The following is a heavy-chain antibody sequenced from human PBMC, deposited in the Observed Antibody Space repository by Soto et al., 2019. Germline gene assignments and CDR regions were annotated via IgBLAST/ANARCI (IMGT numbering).Heavy chain of an antibody. CDR3: ARGGYYDFWSGKGYFDY. D-gene: IGHD3-3*01. Sequence: SETLSLTCAVYGGSFSGYYWSWIRQPPVKVLEWIGEINHSGSTNYNPSLKSRVTISVDTSKNQFSLKLSSVTAADTAVYYCARGGYYDFWSGKGYFDYWGQGTLVTVS. CDR2: INHSGST. CDR1: GGSFSGYY. J-gene: IGHJ4*02. V-gene: IGHV4-34*01.